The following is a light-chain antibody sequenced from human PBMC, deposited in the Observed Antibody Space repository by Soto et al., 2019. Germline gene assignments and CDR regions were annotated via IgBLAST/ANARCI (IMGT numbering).Light chain of an antibody. J-gene: IGKJ5*01. CDR3: QQANSFPIT. Sequence: DIQMTQSPSSVSASVGDRVTITCRASQDISSYLAWYQQKPGKAPKLLIYPASTLQSGVPSTFSGSGSGTDFTLTISSLQPEDFATYYCQQANSFPITFGQGTRLEFK. CDR1: QDISSY. V-gene: IGKV1D-12*01. CDR2: PAS.